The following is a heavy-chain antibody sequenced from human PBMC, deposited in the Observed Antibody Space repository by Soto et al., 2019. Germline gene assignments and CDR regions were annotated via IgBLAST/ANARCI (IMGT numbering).Heavy chain of an antibody. J-gene: IGHJ4*02. D-gene: IGHD1-26*01. CDR2: IIPIFGTA. CDR1: GGTFSSYS. CDR3: ARDGGRHSGGMDY. Sequence: QVQLVQSGAEVKKPGSSVKVSCKASGGTFSSYSINWVRQAPGQGLEWMGEIIPIFGTANYAKKFQGRVTITADESTSTAYMELSSMRSEDTAVYFCARDGGRHSGGMDYWGQGNLVTVSS. V-gene: IGHV1-69*01.